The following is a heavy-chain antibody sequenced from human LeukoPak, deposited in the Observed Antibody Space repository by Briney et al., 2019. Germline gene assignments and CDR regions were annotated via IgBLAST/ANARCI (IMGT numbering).Heavy chain of an antibody. J-gene: IGHJ4*02. Sequence: GGSLRLSCATSGFAFSSYWMLWLRQVPGKGLVWVSRISGDGSTTTYADSVKGRFTISRDNTNNILYLQMNSLRAEDTAIYYCARSQFDYWGQGILVTVTS. V-gene: IGHV3-74*01. CDR1: GFAFSSYW. CDR2: ISGDGSTT. CDR3: ARSQFDY.